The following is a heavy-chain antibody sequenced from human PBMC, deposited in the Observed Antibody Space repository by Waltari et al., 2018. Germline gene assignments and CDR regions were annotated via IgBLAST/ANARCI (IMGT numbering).Heavy chain of an antibody. CDR3: ARDYGAKTPYWYFDL. CDR1: GGSTSSSY. D-gene: IGHD4-17*01. CDR2: IYSSGST. Sequence: QVQLQESGPGLVQPSETLSLTCTVSGGSTSSSYWSWIRQPPGKGLEWIGYIYSSGSTNYNPSLKSRVTISVDTSKNQFSLKLSSVTAADTAVYYCARDYGAKTPYWYFDLWGRGTLVTVSS. J-gene: IGHJ2*01. V-gene: IGHV4-59*01.